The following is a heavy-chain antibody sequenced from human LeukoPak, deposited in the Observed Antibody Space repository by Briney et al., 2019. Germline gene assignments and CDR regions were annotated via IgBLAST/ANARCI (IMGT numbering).Heavy chain of an antibody. J-gene: IGHJ4*02. Sequence: GESLRLSCAASGFTFSSYSMNWVRQAPGKGLEWVSSISSSSSYIYYADSVKGRFTISRDNAKNSLYLQMNSLRAEDTAVYYCARDIGVGYYFDYWGQGTLVTVSS. V-gene: IGHV3-21*01. CDR2: ISSSSSYI. CDR1: GFTFSSYS. D-gene: IGHD6-19*01. CDR3: ARDIGVGYYFDY.